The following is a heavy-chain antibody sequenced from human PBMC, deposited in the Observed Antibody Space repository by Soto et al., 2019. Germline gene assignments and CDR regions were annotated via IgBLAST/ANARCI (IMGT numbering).Heavy chain of an antibody. D-gene: IGHD3-10*01. CDR1: GGSFSGYY. V-gene: IGHV4-34*01. J-gene: IGHJ6*02. CDR3: ARYGSGSYWEYYYYGMDV. CDR2: INHSGST. Sequence: PSETLSLTCAVYGGSFSGYYWSWIRQPPGKGLEWIGEINHSGSTNYNPSLKSRVTISVDTSKNQFSLKLSSVTAADTAVYYCARYGSGSYWEYYYYGMDVWGQGTTVT.